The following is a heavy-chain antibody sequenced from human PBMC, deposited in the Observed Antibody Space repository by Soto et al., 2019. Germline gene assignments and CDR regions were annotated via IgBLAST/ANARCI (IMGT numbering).Heavy chain of an antibody. J-gene: IGHJ3*02. Sequence: GASVKVSCKASGYTFTGYYMHCVRQAPGQGLEWMGWINPNSGGTNYAQKFQGWVTMTRDTSISTAYMELSRLRSDDTAVYYCARSYSSGWYHAFDIWGQGTMVTVSS. V-gene: IGHV1-2*04. CDR1: GYTFTGYY. CDR2: INPNSGGT. D-gene: IGHD6-19*01. CDR3: ARSYSSGWYHAFDI.